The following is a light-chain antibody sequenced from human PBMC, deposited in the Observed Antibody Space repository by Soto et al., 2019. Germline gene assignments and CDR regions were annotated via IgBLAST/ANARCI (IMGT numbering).Light chain of an antibody. V-gene: IGKV3-20*01. Sequence: EVVLTQSPGTLSLSPGESATLSCRASQSVSNNYFAWYQQKPGQAPSLLIFGSSDRATGIPDRFSGSGSGTNFTLTISRLEPEDFAVYYCHQYGSSPPYTFGKGTKLEIK. CDR2: GSS. CDR3: HQYGSSPPYT. J-gene: IGKJ2*01. CDR1: QSVSNNY.